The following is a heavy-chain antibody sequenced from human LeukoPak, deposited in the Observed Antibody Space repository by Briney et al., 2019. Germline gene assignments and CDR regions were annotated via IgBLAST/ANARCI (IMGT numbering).Heavy chain of an antibody. CDR1: GYTFTGYY. CDR2: INPNSGGT. CDR3: SRDDILTGYYPPFDF. V-gene: IGHV1-2*06. Sequence: ASVKVSCKASGYTFTGYYMHWVRQAPGQGLEWMGRINPNSGGTNYAQKFQGRVTMSRDTSINTAYMELSRLRSDDTAVYYCSRDDILTGYYPPFDFWGQGTLVTVSS. D-gene: IGHD3-9*01. J-gene: IGHJ4*02.